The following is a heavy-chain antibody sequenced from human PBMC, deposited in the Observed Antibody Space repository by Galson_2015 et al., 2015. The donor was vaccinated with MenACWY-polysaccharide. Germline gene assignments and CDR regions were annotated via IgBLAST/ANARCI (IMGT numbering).Heavy chain of an antibody. Sequence: SLRLSCAASGFSFSNFAMIWVRQAPGKGLEWVSVIIGSGVRTYYAESVKGRFTVSRDNSKYTLYLQMNSLRDEDTAVYYCAKFVSYTYGHFFQLYFDQWGQGTLVTVSS. CDR1: GFSFSNFA. CDR2: IIGSGVRT. J-gene: IGHJ4*02. D-gene: IGHD5-18*01. CDR3: AKFVSYTYGHFFQLYFDQ. V-gene: IGHV3-23*01.